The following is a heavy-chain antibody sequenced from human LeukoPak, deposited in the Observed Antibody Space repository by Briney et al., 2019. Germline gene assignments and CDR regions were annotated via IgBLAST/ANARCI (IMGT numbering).Heavy chain of an antibody. J-gene: IGHJ4*02. V-gene: IGHV3-23*01. CDR1: GFTFSSYG. D-gene: IGHD6-13*01. Sequence: GGSLRLSCAASGFTFSSYGMNWIRQAPGKGLEWVSSIANSGGNTYYADSLRGRFTISRDNSKNTLYLQMNSLRDEDTAVYYCAKEGIGAAGRRFDCWGQGTPVTVSS. CDR3: AKEGIGAAGRRFDC. CDR2: IANSGGNT.